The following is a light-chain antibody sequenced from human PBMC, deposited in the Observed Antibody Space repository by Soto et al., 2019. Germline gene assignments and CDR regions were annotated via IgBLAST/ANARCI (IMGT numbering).Light chain of an antibody. CDR3: HQRQSWPRT. CDR2: QTS. J-gene: IGKJ1*01. CDR1: QYINTR. Sequence: EIVWTQSRTTLAPGPGDSVTLSCRASQYINTRLAWYQHRPGQAPRLLIYQTSIRAAGIPARFSASGSGTDFTLTLSDVQPEDFALSYCHQRQSWPRTLGQGTKVDVK. V-gene: IGKV3-11*01.